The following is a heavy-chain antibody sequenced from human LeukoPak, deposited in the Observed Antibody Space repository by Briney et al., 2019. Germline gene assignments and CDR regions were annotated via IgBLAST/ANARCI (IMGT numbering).Heavy chain of an antibody. J-gene: IGHJ4*02. Sequence: GGSLRLSCATSGFTFSIYDTHWVRQAPGKGLECVAAISLGGDVKLYADSVQGRFTISRDNARNTLYLQMNGLTPEDTAVYYCARDQIAGAPDYLDYWGQGTLVTVSS. CDR3: ARDQIAGAPDYLDY. CDR2: ISLGGDVK. D-gene: IGHD1-26*01. CDR1: GFTFSIYD. V-gene: IGHV3-30*01.